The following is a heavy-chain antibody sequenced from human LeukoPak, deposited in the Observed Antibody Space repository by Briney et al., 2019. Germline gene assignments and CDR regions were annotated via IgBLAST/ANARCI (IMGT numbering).Heavy chain of an antibody. J-gene: IGHJ4*02. CDR2: IYTSGST. Sequence: SQTLSLTCTVSGGSISSGFYYWSWIRQPAGKGLEWIGRIYTSGSTNYNPSLKSRVTISLDTSRNQFSLKLSSVTAADTAVYYCARRRDGHDYWGQGTLVTVSS. V-gene: IGHV4-61*02. CDR3: ARRRDGHDY. CDR1: GGSISSGFYY.